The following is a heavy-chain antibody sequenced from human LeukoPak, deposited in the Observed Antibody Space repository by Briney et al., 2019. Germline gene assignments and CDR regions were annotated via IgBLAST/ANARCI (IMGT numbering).Heavy chain of an antibody. D-gene: IGHD6-19*01. V-gene: IGHV5-51*01. J-gene: IGHJ6*02. CDR1: GYSFTTYW. Sequence: GDSLKISCKGSGYSFTTYWIGWVRQMPGKGLEWLGLIYPGDSGTRYSPSFHGQVTISADKSISTAYLQWSRLKASDTAMYYCARSGGSGWYYYYYGMDVWGQGTTVTVSS. CDR2: IYPGDSGT. CDR3: ARSGGSGWYYYYYGMDV.